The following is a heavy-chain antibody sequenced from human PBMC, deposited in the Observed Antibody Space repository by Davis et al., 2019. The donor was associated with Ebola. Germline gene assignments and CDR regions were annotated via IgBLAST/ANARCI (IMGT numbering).Heavy chain of an antibody. V-gene: IGHV1-69*13. CDR3: AKTWDSNYVVGPGFDY. CDR1: GGTFSSYA. CDR2: IIPIFDTA. Sequence: SVKVSCKASGGTFSSYAISWVRQAPGQGLEWVGGIIPIFDTASYAHNFQDRVTITADESRITAYLELSSLRAEDTAVYYCAKTWDSNYVVGPGFDYWGQGTLVTVSS. J-gene: IGHJ4*02. D-gene: IGHD4-11*01.